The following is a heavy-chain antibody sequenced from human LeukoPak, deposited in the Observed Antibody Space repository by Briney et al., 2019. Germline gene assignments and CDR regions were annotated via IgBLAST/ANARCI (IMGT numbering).Heavy chain of an antibody. CDR1: GGSISSYY. J-gene: IGHJ3*02. D-gene: IGHD3-3*01. Sequence: SETLSLTCTVSGGSISSYYWNWIRQPAGQGLDWIGRIYTSGSTNYNPYPTIRVTISVDTSKNQYSLTLSPVTATDTAVSYYARVGRITIFGVVPDAFDIWGQGTMVTVSS. V-gene: IGHV4-4*07. CDR2: IYTSGST. CDR3: ARVGRITIFGVVPDAFDI.